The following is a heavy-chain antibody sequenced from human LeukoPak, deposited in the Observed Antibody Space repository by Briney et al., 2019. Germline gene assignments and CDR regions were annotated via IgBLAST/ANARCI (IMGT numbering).Heavy chain of an antibody. CDR2: ISYDGSNK. Sequence: GGSLRLSCAASGFTFSSYGMHWVRQAPGKGLEWVAVISYDGSNKYYADSVKGRFTISRDNSKNTLYLQMNSLRAEDTAVYYCAKDGAVAGTLGYWGQGTLVTVSS. D-gene: IGHD6-19*01. V-gene: IGHV3-30*18. J-gene: IGHJ4*02. CDR1: GFTFSSYG. CDR3: AKDGAVAGTLGY.